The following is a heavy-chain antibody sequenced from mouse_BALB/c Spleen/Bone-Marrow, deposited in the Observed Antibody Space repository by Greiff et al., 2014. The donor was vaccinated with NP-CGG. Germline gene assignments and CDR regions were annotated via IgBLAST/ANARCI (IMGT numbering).Heavy chain of an antibody. V-gene: IGHV5-17*02. CDR2: ISSGSSTI. J-gene: IGHJ2*01. CDR1: GFTFSSFG. Sequence: EVQLVESGGGLVQPGGSRKLSCAASGFTFSSFGMHWVRQAPEKGLEWVAYISSGSSTICYADTVKGRFTISRDNPKNTLFLQMTSLRSEDTAMYYCARSLYYRYDFFDYWGQGTTLTVSS. CDR3: ARSLYYRYDFFDY. D-gene: IGHD2-14*01.